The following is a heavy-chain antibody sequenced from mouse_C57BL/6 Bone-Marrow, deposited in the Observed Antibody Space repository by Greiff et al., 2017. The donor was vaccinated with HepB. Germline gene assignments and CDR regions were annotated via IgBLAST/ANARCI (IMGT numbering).Heavy chain of an antibody. D-gene: IGHD1-1*01. Sequence: EVQLQQSGAELVRPGASVKLSCTASGFNIKDDYMHWVKQRPEQGLEWIGWIDPENGDTEYASKFQGKATITADTSSNTAYLQLSSLTSADTAVYYCTIITTGAGWYFDVWGTGTTVTVSS. CDR2: IDPENGDT. CDR3: TIITTGAGWYFDV. J-gene: IGHJ1*03. V-gene: IGHV14-4*01. CDR1: GFNIKDDY.